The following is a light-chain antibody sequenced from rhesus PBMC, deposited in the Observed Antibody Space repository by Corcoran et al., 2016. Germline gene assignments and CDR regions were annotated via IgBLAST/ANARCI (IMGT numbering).Light chain of an antibody. CDR2: GAS. V-gene: IGKV3-53*01. Sequence: QVILTQSPATLSLSPGERATLSCRASKSVRSYLAWYQQKHGQAPRLPIDGASSMATGIPDRFSGSGSGTDFTLTVISLEPEYFAVYYCQKYSSSPFTFFPGTKLDIK. CDR1: KSVRSY. CDR3: QKYSSSPFT. J-gene: IGKJ3*01.